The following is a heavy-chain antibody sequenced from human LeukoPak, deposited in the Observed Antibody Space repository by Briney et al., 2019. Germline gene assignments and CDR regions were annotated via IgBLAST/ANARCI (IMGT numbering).Heavy chain of an antibody. CDR1: GYTLTELS. CDR3: ATPARRLRDGNYFDY. D-gene: IGHD2-21*02. CDR2: FDPEDGET. V-gene: IGHV1-24*01. J-gene: IGHJ4*02. Sequence: ASVKVSCKVSGYTLTELSMHWERQAPGKGPEKLGGFDPEDGETIYAQKFQGRVTMTEDTSTDTAYMELSSLRSEDTAVYYCATPARRLRDGNYFDYWGQGTLVTVSS.